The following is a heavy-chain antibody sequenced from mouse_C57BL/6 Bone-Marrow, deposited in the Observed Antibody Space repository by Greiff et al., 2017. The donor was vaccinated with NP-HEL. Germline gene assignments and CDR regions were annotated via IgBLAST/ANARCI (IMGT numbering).Heavy chain of an antibody. D-gene: IGHD2-1*01. Sequence: VQLQQSGPELVKPGASVKISCKASGYSFTSYYIHWVKQRPGQGLEWIGWIYPGSGNTKYNEKFKGKATLTADTSSSTAYMQLSSLTSEDSAVYYCALNGNYGFDYWGQGTTLTVSS. CDR1: GYSFTSYY. CDR3: ALNGNYGFDY. CDR2: IYPGSGNT. J-gene: IGHJ2*01. V-gene: IGHV1-66*01.